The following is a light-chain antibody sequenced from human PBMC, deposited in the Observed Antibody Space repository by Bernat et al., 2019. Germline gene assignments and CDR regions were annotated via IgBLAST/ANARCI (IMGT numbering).Light chain of an antibody. CDR2: DAS. J-gene: IGKJ2*01. CDR1: QDISNY. V-gene: IGKV1-33*01. CDR3: QQYDNLPPYT. Sequence: DIQMTQSPSSLSASVGDRVTITCQASQDISNYLNWYQQKPGKAPKLLIYDASNLETGVPSRFSGSGSGTDLTFTFSSLQPEDIATYYCQQYDNLPPYTFGQGTKLEIK.